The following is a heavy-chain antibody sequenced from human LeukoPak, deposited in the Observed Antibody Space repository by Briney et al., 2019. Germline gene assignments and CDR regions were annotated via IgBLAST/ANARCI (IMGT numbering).Heavy chain of an antibody. CDR2: IIPIFGTA. CDR1: GGTFSSYA. CDR3: ARMTRSMTTMSYYYGMNV. D-gene: IGHD4-11*01. V-gene: IGHV1-69*13. J-gene: IGHJ6*02. Sequence: SVTVSCTASGGTFSSYAISWVRQAPGQGLKWMGGIIPIFGTANYAQKFQGRVTITADDSTSTAYMELSSLRSEDTAAYYCARMTRSMTTMSYYYGMNVWGQGTTVTVSS.